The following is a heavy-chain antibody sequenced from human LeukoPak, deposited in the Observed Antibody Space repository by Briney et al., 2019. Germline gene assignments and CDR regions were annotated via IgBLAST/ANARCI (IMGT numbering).Heavy chain of an antibody. J-gene: IGHJ6*02. Sequence: SETLSLTCAVYGGSFSGYYWSWIRQPSGKGLEWIGEINHSGSTNYNPSLKSRVTISVDTSKNQFSLKLSSVTAADTAMYYCARGLYSSGWYSSYYYGMDVWGQGTTVTVSS. CDR1: GGSFSGYY. CDR2: INHSGST. V-gene: IGHV4-34*01. CDR3: ARGLYSSGWYSSYYYGMDV. D-gene: IGHD6-19*01.